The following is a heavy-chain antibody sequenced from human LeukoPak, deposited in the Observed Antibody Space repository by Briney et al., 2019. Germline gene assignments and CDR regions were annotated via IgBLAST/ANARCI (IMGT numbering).Heavy chain of an antibody. CDR3: AKSGRYSSGGSCYQEASLDY. Sequence: GGTLGLSCAASGFTFSSYGMTWVRQASGKGLEWVSGISGGPVSTNYADSVKGRFTISRDNSKNTLYLQMNTLRAEDTAIYYRAKSGRYSSGGSCYQEASLDYWGQGTLVTVSS. CDR2: ISGGPVST. J-gene: IGHJ4*02. V-gene: IGHV3-23*01. CDR1: GFTFSSYG. D-gene: IGHD2-15*01.